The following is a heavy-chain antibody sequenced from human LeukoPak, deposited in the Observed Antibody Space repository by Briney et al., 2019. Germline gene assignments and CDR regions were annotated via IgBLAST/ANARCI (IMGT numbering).Heavy chain of an antibody. CDR3: AKTYSSRIASSWFDP. V-gene: IGHV3-30*18. D-gene: IGHD6-13*01. CDR1: GFTFSSHG. Sequence: PGGSLRLSCAASGFTFSSHGMHWVRQAPGKGLEWVAVISYDGSNKYYADSVKGRFTISRDNSKNTLYLQMNSLRAEDTAVYYCAKTYSSRIASSWFDPWGQGTLVTVSS. J-gene: IGHJ5*02. CDR2: ISYDGSNK.